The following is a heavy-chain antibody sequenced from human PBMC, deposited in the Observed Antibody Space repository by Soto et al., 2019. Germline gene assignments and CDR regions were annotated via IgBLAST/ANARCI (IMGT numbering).Heavy chain of an antibody. CDR3: ARVVVATTGYYYYMDV. J-gene: IGHJ6*03. D-gene: IGHD2-21*01. CDR1: GYTFTSYD. Sequence: ASVKVSCKASGYTFTSYDINCVRQATGQGLEWMGWMNPNSGNTGYAQKFQGRVTMTRNTSISTAYMELSSLRSEDTAVYYCARVVVATTGYYYYMDVWGKGTTVTVSS. V-gene: IGHV1-8*01. CDR2: MNPNSGNT.